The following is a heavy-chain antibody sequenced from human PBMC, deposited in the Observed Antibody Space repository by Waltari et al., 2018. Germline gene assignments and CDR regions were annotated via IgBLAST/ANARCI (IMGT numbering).Heavy chain of an antibody. J-gene: IGHJ3*01. CDR3: AKEGNVVSQVEGLYAFDV. V-gene: IGHV3-30*18. CDR1: GASFGRVG. Sequence: AQLVESGGGGVQPGRPLSPPCAASGASFGRVGLRWVRRAPGKGLEWVAVVAYDGTTKYYSQSVKGRFTISRDSSKNALYLEMTNLGVDDTAVYYCAKEGNVVSQVEGLYAFDVWGQGTVVTVSS. D-gene: IGHD2-15*01. CDR2: VAYDGTTK.